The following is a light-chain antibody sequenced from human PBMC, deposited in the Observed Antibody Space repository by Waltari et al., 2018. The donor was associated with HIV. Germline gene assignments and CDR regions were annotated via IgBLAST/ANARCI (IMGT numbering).Light chain of an antibody. CDR1: RSAVGGYNS. CDR3: SSYTSSSTLV. CDR2: EVS. J-gene: IGLJ1*01. Sequence: QSALTQPASVSGSPGQSLTLSCTGTRSAVGGYNSCSWYQQHPGKAPKLMIYEVSNRPSGVSNRFSGSKSGNTASLTISGLQAEDEADYYCSSYTSSSTLVFGTGTKVTVL. V-gene: IGLV2-14*01.